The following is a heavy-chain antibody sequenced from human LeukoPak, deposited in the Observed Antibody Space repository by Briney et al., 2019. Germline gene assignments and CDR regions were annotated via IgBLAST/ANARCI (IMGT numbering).Heavy chain of an antibody. V-gene: IGHV3-74*01. Sequence: GAPMILSCAACGCTFSSYWRHWVRKPPGKGVVLVSIITSDGSTTSYADSVKGRCTISRDNAKNTLYLQMNSLRAEDTAVYYCARGGVLLWFGELLDQYYFDYWGQGTLVTVSS. CDR3: ARGGVLLWFGELLDQYYFDY. CDR1: GCTFSSYW. J-gene: IGHJ4*02. CDR2: ITSDGSTT. D-gene: IGHD3-10*01.